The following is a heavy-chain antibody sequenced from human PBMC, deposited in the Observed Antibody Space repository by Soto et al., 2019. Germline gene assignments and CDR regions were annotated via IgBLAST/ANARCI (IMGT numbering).Heavy chain of an antibody. Sequence: EVQLVESGGGLVQPGESLRLSCAASGFTFSSYWMHWVRQAPRKGLVWVSRTNSDGSITSYAGSVKGRFTITRDNAKNTLYLQMNRLRAEDTAVYYCVRTSLVVAAATREDYWGQGTLVTVSS. CDR1: GFTFSSYW. D-gene: IGHD2-15*01. J-gene: IGHJ4*02. CDR2: TNSDGSIT. V-gene: IGHV3-74*01. CDR3: VRTSLVVAAATREDY.